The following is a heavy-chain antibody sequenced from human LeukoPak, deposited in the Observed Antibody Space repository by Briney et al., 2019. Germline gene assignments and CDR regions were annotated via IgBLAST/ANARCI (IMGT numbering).Heavy chain of an antibody. Sequence: ASVKVSCKPSGYTFSGYQIHWVRQAPGQGLEWMGWINPNSGDTKYAQKSQGRVTMTSDTSTSTVYMELSRRSSDDTAVYSCARGAVSGTYRYLYWGQGTLVTVSS. CDR2: INPNSGDT. D-gene: IGHD3-16*02. CDR1: GYTFSGYQ. V-gene: IGHV1-2*02. CDR3: ARGAVSGTYRYLY. J-gene: IGHJ4*02.